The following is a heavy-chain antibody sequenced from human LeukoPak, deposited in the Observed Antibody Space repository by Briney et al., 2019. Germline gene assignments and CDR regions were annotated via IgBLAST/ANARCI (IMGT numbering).Heavy chain of an antibody. D-gene: IGHD3-22*01. J-gene: IGHJ4*02. V-gene: IGHV3-33*01. CDR2: IWYDGSNK. Sequence: PGRSLRFSCAAPGFTFSSYGMHWVRQAPGKGLEWVAVIWYDGSNKYYADSVKGRFTIPRDNSKNTLYMQMNSLRAEDTAVYYCARDQYYYDSSGYGYWGQGTLVTVSS. CDR3: ARDQYYYDSSGYGY. CDR1: GFTFSSYG.